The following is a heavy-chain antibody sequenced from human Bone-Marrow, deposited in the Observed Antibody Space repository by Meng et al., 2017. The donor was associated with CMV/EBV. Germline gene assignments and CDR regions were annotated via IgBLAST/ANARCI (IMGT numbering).Heavy chain of an antibody. Sequence: ASVKVSCNASGYTFTGYYMHWVRQAPGQGLEWMGWINPNSGGTNYAQKFQGRVTMTRDTSISTAYMELSRLRSDDTAVYYCARGAIFGGKWFDPWGQGTLVTVSS. CDR1: GYTFTGYY. V-gene: IGHV1-2*02. D-gene: IGHD3-3*01. J-gene: IGHJ5*02. CDR3: ARGAIFGGKWFDP. CDR2: INPNSGGT.